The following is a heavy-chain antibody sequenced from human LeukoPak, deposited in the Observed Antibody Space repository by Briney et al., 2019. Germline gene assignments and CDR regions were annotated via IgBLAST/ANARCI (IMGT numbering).Heavy chain of an antibody. CDR3: ARTPSTVTIHYYMDV. CDR2: IIPIFGTA. D-gene: IGHD4-17*01. J-gene: IGHJ6*03. CDR1: GGTFSSYA. V-gene: IGHV1-69*05. Sequence: SVKVSCKASGGTFSSYAISWVRQAPGQGLEWMGRIIPIFGTANYAQKFQGRVTITTDESTSTAYMELSSLRSEDTAVYYCARTPSTVTIHYYMDVWGKGTTATVSS.